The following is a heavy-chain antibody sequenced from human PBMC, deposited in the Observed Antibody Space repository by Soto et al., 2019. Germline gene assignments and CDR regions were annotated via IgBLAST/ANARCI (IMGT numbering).Heavy chain of an antibody. CDR1: GFTCSSYS. CDR3: ARVSPGYFDL. Sequence: GGSLRLSCAASGFTCSSYSMNWVRQAPGKGLEWVSSISSSSSYIYYADSVKGRFTISRENAKNSLYLQMNSLRAEDTAVYYCARVSPGYFDLWGRGTLVTVSS. J-gene: IGHJ2*01. CDR2: ISSSSSYI. V-gene: IGHV3-21*01.